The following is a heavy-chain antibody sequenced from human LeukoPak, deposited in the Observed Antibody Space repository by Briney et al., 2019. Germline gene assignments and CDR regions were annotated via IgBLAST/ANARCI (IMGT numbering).Heavy chain of an antibody. Sequence: PGGSLRLSCADSGFTFSSYAMSWVRQAPGKGLEWVSAISGSGGSTYYADSVKGRFTISRDNSKNTLYLQMNSLRAEDTAVYYCAKHTEYYYGSGSFFDYWGQGTLVTVSS. CDR2: ISGSGGST. J-gene: IGHJ4*02. CDR3: AKHTEYYYGSGSFFDY. V-gene: IGHV3-23*01. D-gene: IGHD3-10*01. CDR1: GFTFSSYA.